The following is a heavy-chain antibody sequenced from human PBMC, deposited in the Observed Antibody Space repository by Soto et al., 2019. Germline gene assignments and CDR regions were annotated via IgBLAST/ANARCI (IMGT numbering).Heavy chain of an antibody. CDR1: GYTFSDYF. CDR3: ARIKWGLDYYSGMDV. J-gene: IGHJ6*02. CDR2: INPKTAAT. V-gene: IGHV1-2*02. D-gene: IGHD1-26*01. Sequence: ASVKVSCKASGYTFSDYFIQWLRQAPGQGLEWVAWINPKTAATNYAKKFQDRVTLTSDTSFSTAYLELTRMRPDDTALYYCARIKWGLDYYSGMDVWGQGTEVTVSS.